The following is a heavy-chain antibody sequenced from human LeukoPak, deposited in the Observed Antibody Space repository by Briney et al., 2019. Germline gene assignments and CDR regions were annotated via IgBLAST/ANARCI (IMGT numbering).Heavy chain of an antibody. J-gene: IGHJ6*03. CDR3: ASLPTAASYMDV. CDR2: IKQDGSEK. D-gene: IGHD6-25*01. CDR1: GFTFSSYW. V-gene: IGHV3-7*01. Sequence: PGGSLRLSCAASGFTFSSYWMSWVRQAPGKGLEWVANIKQDGSEKYYVGSVKGRFTISKDNAKNSLYLQMDSLRAEDTAVYYCASLPTAASYMDVWGKGTTVTVSS.